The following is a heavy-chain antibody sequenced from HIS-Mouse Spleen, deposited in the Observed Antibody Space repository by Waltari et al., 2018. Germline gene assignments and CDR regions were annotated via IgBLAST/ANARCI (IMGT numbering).Heavy chain of an antibody. V-gene: IGHV3-66*01. Sequence: EVQLVESGGGLVQPGGSLRLSCAASGFTVRSNYMGWVRQAPGKGLEWVSVIYSGGSTYYADSVKGRFTISRDNSKNTLYLQMNSLRAEDTAVYYCARKYSSSFDYWGQGTLVTVSS. CDR3: ARKYSSSFDY. D-gene: IGHD6-6*01. J-gene: IGHJ4*02. CDR2: IYSGGST. CDR1: GFTVRSNY.